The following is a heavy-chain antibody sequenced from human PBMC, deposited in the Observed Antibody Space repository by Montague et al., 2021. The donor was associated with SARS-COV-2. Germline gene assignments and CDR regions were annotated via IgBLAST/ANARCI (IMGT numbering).Heavy chain of an antibody. V-gene: IGHV4-38-2*02. D-gene: IGHD3-10*01. J-gene: IGHJ4*02. CDR2: SYHSGTT. Sequence: SETLSLTCTVSGYSINSNYYWCWIRQPPGKGLEWIGCSYHSGTTHYHPSLKSRVTISLDTSNNHFSLKVTSVTAADTAVYYCARAPYYGPGKPYQFDYWGRGTLVTVSS. CDR3: ARAPYYGPGKPYQFDY. CDR1: GYSINSNYY.